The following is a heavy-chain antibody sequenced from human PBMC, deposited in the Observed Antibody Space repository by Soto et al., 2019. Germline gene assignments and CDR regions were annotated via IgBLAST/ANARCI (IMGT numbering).Heavy chain of an antibody. V-gene: IGHV4-34*01. CDR1: GGSFSGYY. CDR2: INHSGST. D-gene: IGHD2-21*01. CDR3: ARLARAVVRYVRYYYYGMVV. Sequence: PSETLSLTCAVYGGSFSGYYWSWIRQPPGKGLEWIGEINHSGSTNYNPSLKSRVTISVDTSKNQFSLKLGSVTAADKAVYYWARLARAVVRYVRYYYYGMVVWAQGTTVTVNS. J-gene: IGHJ6*01.